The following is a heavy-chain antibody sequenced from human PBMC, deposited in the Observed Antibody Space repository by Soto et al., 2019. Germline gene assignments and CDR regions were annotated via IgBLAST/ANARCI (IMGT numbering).Heavy chain of an antibody. D-gene: IGHD2-15*01. CDR2: INSDGSST. CDR1: GFTFSSYW. J-gene: IGHJ4*02. Sequence: EVQLVESGGGLVQPGESLRLSCAASGFTFSSYWMHWVRQAPGKGLVWVSRINSDGSSTSYAGSVKGRFTISRDNAKNTLYLQMNSLRAEDTAVSYGVRTSLVVAAATREDYWGQGTLVTVSS. CDR3: VRTSLVVAAATREDY. V-gene: IGHV3-74*01.